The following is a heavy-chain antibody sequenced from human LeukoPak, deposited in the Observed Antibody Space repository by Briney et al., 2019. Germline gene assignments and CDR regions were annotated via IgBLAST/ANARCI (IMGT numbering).Heavy chain of an antibody. J-gene: IGHJ5*02. CDR2: IKQDGSEK. Sequence: PSETLSLTCAVYGGSFSGYYWSWIRQAPGKGLEWVANIKQDGSEKYYVDSVKGRFTISRDNAKNSLYLQMNSLRAEDTAVYYCARSDYAGDWFDPWGQGTLVTVSS. CDR3: ARSDYAGDWFDP. V-gene: IGHV3-7*01. CDR1: GGSFSGYY. D-gene: IGHD4-17*01.